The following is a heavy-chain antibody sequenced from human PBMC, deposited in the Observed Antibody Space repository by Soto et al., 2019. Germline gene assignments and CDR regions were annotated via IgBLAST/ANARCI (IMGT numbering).Heavy chain of an antibody. CDR3: AKGGPFTGGFDP. V-gene: IGHV3-23*01. Sequence: EGQLLQSGGDLVQPGGSLRLSCAASGLTLRSYAMTWIRQTPDKRLEWVSTISGRSAVPSYADSVNGRFTVFRDNSKNTLYLQMNSLRPDDTAIYYCAKGGPFTGGFDPWGQGTLVTVSA. J-gene: IGHJ5*02. CDR1: GLTLRSYA. D-gene: IGHD3-16*01. CDR2: ISGRSAVP.